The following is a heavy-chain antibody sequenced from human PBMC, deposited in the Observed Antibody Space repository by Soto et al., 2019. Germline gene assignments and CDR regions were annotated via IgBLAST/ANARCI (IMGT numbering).Heavy chain of an antibody. J-gene: IGHJ4*02. D-gene: IGHD6-13*01. Sequence: QVQLVQSGAEVKKPGSSVKVSCKASGGTFSSYAISWVRQAPGQGVEWMGGIIPIFGTANYAQKFQVRATITADEAMITAYLELSSLSSEYTAVYYCARARRGRSSSPFYYWGQGTLVTVSS. CDR2: IIPIFGTA. V-gene: IGHV1-69*01. CDR3: ARARRGRSSSPFYY. CDR1: GGTFSSYA.